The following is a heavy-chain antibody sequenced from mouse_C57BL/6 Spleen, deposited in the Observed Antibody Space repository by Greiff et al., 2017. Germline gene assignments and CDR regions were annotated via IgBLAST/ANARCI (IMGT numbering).Heavy chain of an antibody. J-gene: IGHJ4*01. CDR3: AISPYDYDAPYAIDY. D-gene: IGHD2-4*01. Sequence: VQLQQSGAELVRPGTSVKVSCKASGYAFTNYLIEWVKQRPGQGLEWIGVINPGRGGTNYNEKFKGKATLTADKSASTAYIQLSSLTSEDSAVYFCAISPYDYDAPYAIDYWGQGTSVTVSS. CDR1: GYAFTNYL. CDR2: INPGRGGT. V-gene: IGHV1-54*01.